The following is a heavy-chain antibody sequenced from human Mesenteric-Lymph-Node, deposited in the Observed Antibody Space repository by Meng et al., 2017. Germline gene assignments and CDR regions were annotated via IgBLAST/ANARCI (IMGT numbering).Heavy chain of an antibody. CDR3: ARDTHWGCDY. J-gene: IGHJ4*02. CDR1: GFTFSSYA. V-gene: IGHV3-30*04. Sequence: GESLKISCAASGFTFSSYAMHWVRQAPGKGLEWVAVISYDGSNKYYADSVKGRFTISRDNSKNTLYLQMNSLRAEDTAVYYCARDTHWGCDYWGQGTLVTVSS. D-gene: IGHD7-27*01. CDR2: ISYDGSNK.